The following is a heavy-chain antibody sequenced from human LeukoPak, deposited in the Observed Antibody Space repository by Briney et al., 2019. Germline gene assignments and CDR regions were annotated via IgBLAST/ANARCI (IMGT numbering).Heavy chain of an antibody. CDR1: GFTFSSYA. J-gene: IGHJ4*02. CDR3: ARESSGYLPMDYFDY. CDR2: ISYDGSNK. V-gene: IGHV3-30-3*01. D-gene: IGHD3-22*01. Sequence: GRSLRLSCAASGFTFSSYAMHWVRQAPGKGLEWVAVISYDGSNKYYADSVKGRFTISRDNSKNTLYLQMNSLRAEDTAVYYCARESSGYLPMDYFDYWGQGTLVTVSS.